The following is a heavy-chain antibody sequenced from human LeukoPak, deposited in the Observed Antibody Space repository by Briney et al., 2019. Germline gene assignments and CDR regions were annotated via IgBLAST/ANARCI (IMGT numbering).Heavy chain of an antibody. CDR1: GGSFSGYY. D-gene: IGHD3-16*01. V-gene: IGHV4-34*01. CDR2: INHSGST. J-gene: IGHJ4*02. CDR3: ARGAKMYYDYVWGSSQPRLDY. Sequence: SETLSLTCAVYGGSFSGYYWSWIRQPPGKGLEWIGEINHSGSTNYNPSLKSRATISVDTSKNQFSLKLSSVTAADTSVYYCARGAKMYYDYVWGSSQPRLDYWGQGALVTVSS.